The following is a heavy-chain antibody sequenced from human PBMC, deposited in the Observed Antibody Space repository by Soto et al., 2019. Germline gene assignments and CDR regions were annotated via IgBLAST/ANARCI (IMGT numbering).Heavy chain of an antibody. CDR1: GYTFTSYA. Sequence: QVQLVQSGAEVKKPGASVKVSCKASGYTFTSYAMHWVRQAPGQRLEWMGWINAGNGNTKYSQKFQGRVTITRDTSASTAYMELSTLRSEDTAVYYCARDLGFGLSDYWGQGTLVTVSS. CDR3: ARDLGFGLSDY. J-gene: IGHJ4*02. D-gene: IGHD3-10*01. V-gene: IGHV1-3*01. CDR2: INAGNGNT.